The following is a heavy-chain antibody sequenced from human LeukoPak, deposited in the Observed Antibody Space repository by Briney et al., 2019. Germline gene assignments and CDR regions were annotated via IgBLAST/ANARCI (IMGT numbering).Heavy chain of an antibody. J-gene: IGHJ4*02. CDR2: MNPDSGDT. D-gene: IGHD6-19*01. CDR1: GYTFTNYD. CDR3: ARRTMWDASGWRSPDY. V-gene: IGHV1-8*01. Sequence: ASVKVSCKASGYTFTNYDINWVRQATGQGLEWMGWMNPDSGDTGYAQKFQGRVTMTRDTSLNTAYMELNSLTSEDTAVYYCARRTMWDASGWRSPDYWGQGTLVTVSS.